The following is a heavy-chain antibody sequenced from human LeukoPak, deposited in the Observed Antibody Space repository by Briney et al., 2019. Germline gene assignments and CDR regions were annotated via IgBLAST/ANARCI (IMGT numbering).Heavy chain of an antibody. J-gene: IGHJ4*02. D-gene: IGHD4-17*01. CDR2: IYYSGST. Sequence: KSPETLSLTCTVSGGSISSYYWSWIRQPPGKGLEWIGYIYYSGSTNYNPSLKSRVTISVDTSKNQFSLKLSSVTAADTAVYYCARRDYGEHFDYWGQGTLVTVSS. V-gene: IGHV4-59*01. CDR1: GGSISSYY. CDR3: ARRDYGEHFDY.